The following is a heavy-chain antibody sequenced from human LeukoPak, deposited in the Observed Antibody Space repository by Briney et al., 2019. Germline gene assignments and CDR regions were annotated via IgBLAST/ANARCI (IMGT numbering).Heavy chain of an antibody. CDR1: GFTFGDYA. CDR3: ARGPQPYDDSGSRAFDI. D-gene: IGHD4-17*01. V-gene: IGHV3-64*01. J-gene: IGHJ3*02. Sequence: GGSLRLSCAASGFTFGDYAMHWVHQAPGKKLEYVSTISSNGDITYYATSVKGRFTISRDNSKNTLFLQLGSLRAEDMAVYYCARGPQPYDDSGSRAFDIWGQGAMVTVSS. CDR2: ISSNGDIT.